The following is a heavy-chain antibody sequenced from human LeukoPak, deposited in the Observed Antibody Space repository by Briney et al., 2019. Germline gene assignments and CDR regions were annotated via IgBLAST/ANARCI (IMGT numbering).Heavy chain of an antibody. CDR3: ARGGILVYYYYGMDV. D-gene: IGHD1-14*01. CDR1: GSTFSSYA. Sequence: GGSLRLSCATSGSTFSSYAMSWVRQAPGKGLEWVSAISGSGGSTYYADSVKGRFTISRDNSKNTLYLQMNSLRAEDTAVHYCARGGILVYYYYGMDVWGKGTTVTVSS. CDR2: ISGSGGST. V-gene: IGHV3-23*01. J-gene: IGHJ6*04.